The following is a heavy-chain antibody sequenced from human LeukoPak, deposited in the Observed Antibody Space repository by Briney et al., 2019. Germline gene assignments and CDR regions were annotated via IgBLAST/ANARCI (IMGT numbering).Heavy chain of an antibody. CDR3: AKESGKFDY. J-gene: IGHJ4*02. Sequence: GGSLRLSCVVSGLNFADYAMHWVRQPPGKGLEWVSRISADGGTTFSADSVKGRFTIARDNSKNSLYLQMNSLRSEDTAMYFCAKESGKFDYWGQGTLVAVST. V-gene: IGHV3-43*02. CDR1: GLNFADYA. CDR2: ISADGGTT.